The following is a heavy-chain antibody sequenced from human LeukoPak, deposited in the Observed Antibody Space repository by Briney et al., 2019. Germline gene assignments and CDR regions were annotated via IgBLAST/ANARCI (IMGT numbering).Heavy chain of an antibody. J-gene: IGHJ3*02. Sequence: SVKVSCKASGGTFGSYAISWVRQAPGQGLEWMGGIIPIFGTANYAQKFQGRVTITADESTSTAYMELSSLRSEDTAVYYCARRRMTTVTAMAFDIWGQGTMVTVSS. V-gene: IGHV1-69*13. CDR2: IIPIFGTA. CDR1: GGTFGSYA. D-gene: IGHD4-11*01. CDR3: ARRRMTTVTAMAFDI.